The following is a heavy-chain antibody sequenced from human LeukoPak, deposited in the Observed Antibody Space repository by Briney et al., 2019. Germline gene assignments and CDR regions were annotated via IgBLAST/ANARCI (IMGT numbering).Heavy chain of an antibody. CDR3: ARDHYYDSSGHWTGY. CDR2: ISYDGSNK. D-gene: IGHD3-22*01. J-gene: IGHJ4*02. CDR1: GFTFSSYA. V-gene: IGHV3-30-3*01. Sequence: GGSLRLSCAASGFTFSSYAMHWVRQAPGKGLEWVAVISYDGSNKYYADSVKGRFTISRDNSKNTLYLQMNSLRAEDTAVYYCARDHYYDSSGHWTGYWGQGTLVTVSS.